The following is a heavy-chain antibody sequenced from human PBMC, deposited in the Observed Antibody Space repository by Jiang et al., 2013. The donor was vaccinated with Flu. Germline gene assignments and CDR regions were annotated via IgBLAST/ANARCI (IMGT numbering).Heavy chain of an antibody. CDR2: ITSSSTYM. CDR1: GFTFITYS. CDR3: ARDPDSFGLSYFDY. V-gene: IGHV3-21*01. J-gene: IGHJ4*02. D-gene: IGHD5-18*01. Sequence: QLLESGGGLVKPGGSLRLSCAVSGFTFITYSMNWVRQAPGKGLEWVSSITSSSTYMYYADSVKGRFTISRDDAKNSVYLQMNSLRAEDTAVYYCARDPDSFGLSYFDYWGQGALVTVSS.